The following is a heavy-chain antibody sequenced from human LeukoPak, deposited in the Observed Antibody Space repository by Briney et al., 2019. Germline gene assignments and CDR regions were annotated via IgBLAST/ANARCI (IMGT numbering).Heavy chain of an antibody. CDR2: ISYDGSDE. Sequence: QTGGSLRLSCAASGFTFSIYAMHWVRQAPGKGLEWVAVISYDGSDEYYADSVKGRFTISRDNSKNTLSLQMNSLRAEDTAVYYCARDLSSDWSSWFDPWGQGTLVSVSS. V-gene: IGHV3-30*04. D-gene: IGHD6-19*01. CDR1: GFTFSIYA. J-gene: IGHJ5*02. CDR3: ARDLSSDWSSWFDP.